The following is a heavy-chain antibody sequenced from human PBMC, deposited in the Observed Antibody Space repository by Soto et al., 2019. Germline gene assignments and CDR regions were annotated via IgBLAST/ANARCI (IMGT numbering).Heavy chain of an antibody. J-gene: IGHJ4*02. V-gene: IGHV3-23*01. CDR2: ISGSGGST. Sequence: PGGSLRLSCAASGFTFSSYAMSWVRQAPGKGLEWVSAISGSGGSTYYADSVKGRFTISRGNSKNTLYLQKNSLKAEDTVVYYCAKIPPGYSYGYFYFDYWGQGTLVTVSS. CDR1: GFTFSSYA. D-gene: IGHD5-18*01. CDR3: AKIPPGYSYGYFYFDY.